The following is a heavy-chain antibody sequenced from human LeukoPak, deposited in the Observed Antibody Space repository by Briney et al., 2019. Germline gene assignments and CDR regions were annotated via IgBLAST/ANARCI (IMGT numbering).Heavy chain of an antibody. CDR3: AGQSDDSSGYISFDY. CDR1: GYSFTSYW. D-gene: IGHD3-22*01. Sequence: GESLKISCKGSGYSFTSYWIGWVRQMPGKGLEWMGIIYPGDSDTRYSPSFQGQVTISADKSISTAYLQWSSLKASDTAMYYCAGQSDDSSGYISFDYWGRGTLVTVSS. J-gene: IGHJ4*02. CDR2: IYPGDSDT. V-gene: IGHV5-51*01.